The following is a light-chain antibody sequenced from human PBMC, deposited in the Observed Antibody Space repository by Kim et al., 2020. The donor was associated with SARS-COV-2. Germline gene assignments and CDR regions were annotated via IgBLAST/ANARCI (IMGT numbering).Light chain of an antibody. CDR1: KLGDKY. V-gene: IGLV3-1*01. CDR3: QAWDSSTMVV. CDR2: QDS. Sequence: SYELTQPPSVSVSPGQTASITCSGDKLGDKYACWYQQKPGQSPVLVIYQDSKRPSGIPERFSGSNSGNTATLTISGTQAMDEADYYCQAWDSSTMVVVGG. J-gene: IGLJ2*01.